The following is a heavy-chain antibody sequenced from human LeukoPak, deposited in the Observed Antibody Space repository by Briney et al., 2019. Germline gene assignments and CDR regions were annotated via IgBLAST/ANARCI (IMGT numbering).Heavy chain of an antibody. CDR3: ARVRIRATLDY. V-gene: IGHV4-34*01. CDR1: GGSFSGYY. J-gene: IGHJ4*02. D-gene: IGHD5-12*01. CDR2: INHSGST. Sequence: SETLSLTCAVYGGSFSGYYWSWLRQPPGKGLEWIGEINHSGSTNYNPSLKIRVTLSVDTSKNQFSLKLSSVTAADTALYYCARVRIRATLDYWGQGTLVTVSS.